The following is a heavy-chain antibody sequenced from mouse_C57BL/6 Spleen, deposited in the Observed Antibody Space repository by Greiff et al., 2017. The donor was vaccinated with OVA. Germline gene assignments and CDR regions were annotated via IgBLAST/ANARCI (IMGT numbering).Heavy chain of an antibody. J-gene: IGHJ1*03. CDR1: GYAFSSYW. CDR2: IYPGDGDT. V-gene: IGHV1-80*01. D-gene: IGHD2-2*01. Sequence: VQLQQSGAELVKPGASVKISCKASGYAFSSYWMNWVKQMPGKGLEWIGQIYPGDGDTNYNGKFKGKSTLTADKSSSTAYMQLSSLTSEDSAVYFCARSRSGYKYFDVWGTGTTVTVSS. CDR3: ARSRSGYKYFDV.